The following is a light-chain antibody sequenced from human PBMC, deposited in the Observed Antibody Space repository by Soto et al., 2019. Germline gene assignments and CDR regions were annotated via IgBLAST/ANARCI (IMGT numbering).Light chain of an antibody. Sequence: DIVMTQSPDSLALSLGERATINCKSSQSVMYVSNNKNYLAWYKQKPGQHPNLLIYWASTRESGVPDRFSGSGSGTDFTLTISSLQAEDVAVYYCQQYYSPPYTFGQGTKLEIK. J-gene: IGKJ2*01. CDR1: QSVMYVSNNKNY. CDR3: QQYYSPPYT. CDR2: WAS. V-gene: IGKV4-1*01.